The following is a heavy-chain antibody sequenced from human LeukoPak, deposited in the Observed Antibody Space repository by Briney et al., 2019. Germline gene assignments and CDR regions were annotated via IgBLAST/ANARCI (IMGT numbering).Heavy chain of an antibody. CDR3: ARTDETAPAEDFQH. CDR2: IYSGGST. V-gene: IGHV3-53*01. Sequence: PGGSLRLSCAASGFRVISNYMSWVRQAPGKGLEWVSVIYSGGSTYYADSVKGRFTISRDNSKNTLYLQMKSLRAEDTAVYYCARTDETAPAEDFQHWGQGTLVTVSS. D-gene: IGHD2-21*02. CDR1: GFRVISNY. J-gene: IGHJ1*01.